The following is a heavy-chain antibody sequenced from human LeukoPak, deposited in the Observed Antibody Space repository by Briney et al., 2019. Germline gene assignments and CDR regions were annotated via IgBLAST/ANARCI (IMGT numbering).Heavy chain of an antibody. CDR3: ARGSRGLGYCSGGCCCAPYYYFGMDV. CDR1: GGSISSYY. CDR2: IKQDGSEK. J-gene: IGHJ6*02. Sequence: ETPSLTCTVSGGSISSYYWSWIRQPPGKGLEWVANIKQDGSEKYYVDSVKGRFTISRDNAKNSLYLQMNSLTTQDTAVYYFARGSRGLGYCSGGCCCAPYYYFGMDVWGQGTTVTVSS. D-gene: IGHD2-15*01. V-gene: IGHV3-7*01.